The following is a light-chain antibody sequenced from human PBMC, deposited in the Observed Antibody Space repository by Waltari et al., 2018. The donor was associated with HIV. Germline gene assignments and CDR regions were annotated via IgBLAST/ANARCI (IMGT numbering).Light chain of an antibody. Sequence: QSALTQPASVSGSPGQSITISCTGTSRDVGGYNFVSWYQQHPGKAPKLMITDVSNRPSGVSNRFSGSKSGNTASLTISGLQAEDEADYYCSSYTSSRTPFVFGTGTKVTVL. CDR3: SSYTSSRTPFV. V-gene: IGLV2-14*03. J-gene: IGLJ1*01. CDR2: DVS. CDR1: SRDVGGYNF.